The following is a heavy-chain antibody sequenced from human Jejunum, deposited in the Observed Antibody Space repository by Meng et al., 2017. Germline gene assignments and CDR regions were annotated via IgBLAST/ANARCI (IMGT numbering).Heavy chain of an antibody. CDR3: ARNSGGPADDYYNGMDV. J-gene: IGHJ6*02. V-gene: IGHV2-70*13. D-gene: IGHD4-23*01. Sequence: SGPTLVKPTETLTLTCAFSGFSLTTTGMSVSWILQSPGKAPECLALIDCDDDKYYSTSLKTRLSISMDTSNSQVVLTMTNMDPMDTAPDYCARNSGGPADDYYNGMDVWGQGTTVTVSS. CDR1: GFSLTTTGMS. CDR2: IDCDDDK.